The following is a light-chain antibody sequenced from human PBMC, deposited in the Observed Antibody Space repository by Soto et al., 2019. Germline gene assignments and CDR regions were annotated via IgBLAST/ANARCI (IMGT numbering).Light chain of an antibody. J-gene: IGKJ1*01. Sequence: EIVLTQSPGTLSLSPGERATLSCRASQSVSSTYLAWYQQKPGQAPRLLIDGASSRATVIPDRCRGGGSGTDFTLPTGRVEPEDFAVYSCQKCGSSPWTFGKGTKV. CDR3: QKCGSSPWT. CDR1: QSVSSTY. V-gene: IGKV3-20*01. CDR2: GAS.